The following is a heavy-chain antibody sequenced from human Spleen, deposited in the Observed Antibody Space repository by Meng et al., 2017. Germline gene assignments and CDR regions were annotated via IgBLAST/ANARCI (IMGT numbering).Heavy chain of an antibody. D-gene: IGHD4-11*01. J-gene: IGHJ4*02. CDR2: VNHRGST. Sequence: QVRQQHWGAGLLKPSGTLSLSCAVYGGSFSGYYWNWIRQPPGKGLDWIGEVNHRGSTNYNPSLKSRVSISVDTSQNNLSLKLSSVTAADSAVYYCARGPTTMAHDFDYWGQGTLVTVSS. V-gene: IGHV4-34*02. CDR3: ARGPTTMAHDFDY. CDR1: GGSFSGYY.